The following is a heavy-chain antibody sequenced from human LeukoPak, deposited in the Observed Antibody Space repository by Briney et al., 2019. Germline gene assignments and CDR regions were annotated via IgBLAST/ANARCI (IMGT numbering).Heavy chain of an antibody. Sequence: GGSLRLSCVGSGFTFSSYTMNWVRQAPGKGLEWVSSISSSGKYIYYADSVRGRFTISRDDAKNSLFLHMNSLRAEATALYYCANWDDYGYYVAFPNWGQGTLVAVSS. V-gene: IGHV3-21*01. CDR3: ANWDDYGYYVAFPN. D-gene: IGHD4-17*01. CDR2: ISSSGKYI. CDR1: GFTFSSYT. J-gene: IGHJ4*02.